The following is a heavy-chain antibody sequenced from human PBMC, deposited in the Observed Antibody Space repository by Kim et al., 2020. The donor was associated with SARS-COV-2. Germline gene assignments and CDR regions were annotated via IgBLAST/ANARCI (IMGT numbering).Heavy chain of an antibody. J-gene: IGHJ4*02. Sequence: NYSPSFPGHVTSSADKSISTAYLQWSSLKASDTAMYYCAGSGYPYYFDYWGQGTLVTVSS. D-gene: IGHD3-22*01. V-gene: IGHV5-10-1*01. CDR3: AGSGYPYYFDY.